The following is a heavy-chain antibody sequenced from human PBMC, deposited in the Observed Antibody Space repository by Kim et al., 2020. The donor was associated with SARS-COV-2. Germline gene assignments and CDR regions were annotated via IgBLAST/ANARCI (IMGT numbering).Heavy chain of an antibody. J-gene: IGHJ4*02. Sequence: NYERAVQGRLTLTRDTSTSTTDVDLRSLRSDDTAVYYCARDMGGWTGLDCWGQGTLVTVSS. V-gene: IGHV1-18*01. CDR3: ARDMGGWTGLDC. D-gene: IGHD6-19*01.